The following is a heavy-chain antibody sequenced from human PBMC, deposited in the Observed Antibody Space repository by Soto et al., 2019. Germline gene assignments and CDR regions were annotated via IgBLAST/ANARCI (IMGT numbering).Heavy chain of an antibody. Sequence: ASVKVSCKVSGYTLTELSMHWVRQAPGKGLEWMGGFDPEDGETIYAQKFQGRVTMTEDTSTDTAYMELSSLRSEDTAVYYCAIISWPTDPVDYWGQGTLVTVSS. J-gene: IGHJ4*02. V-gene: IGHV1-24*01. CDR1: GYTLTELS. CDR3: AIISWPTDPVDY. CDR2: FDPEDGET. D-gene: IGHD6-13*01.